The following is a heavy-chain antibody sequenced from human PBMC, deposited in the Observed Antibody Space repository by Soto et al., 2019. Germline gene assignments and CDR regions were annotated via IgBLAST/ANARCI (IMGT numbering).Heavy chain of an antibody. CDR2: IHYSGST. J-gene: IGHJ3*02. CDR3: ARAAVADFTPGNACDI. V-gene: IGHV4-31*03. Sequence: QVQLQESGPGLVKPSQTLSLTCTVSGGSINSGGHYWSWIRQHPGKGLEWIGYIHYSGSTYYNPSVESRVTILVDTSKNQFSLKVNSVTAADTAVYYCARAAVADFTPGNACDIWGQGTMVTVST. CDR1: GGSINSGGHY. D-gene: IGHD6-19*01.